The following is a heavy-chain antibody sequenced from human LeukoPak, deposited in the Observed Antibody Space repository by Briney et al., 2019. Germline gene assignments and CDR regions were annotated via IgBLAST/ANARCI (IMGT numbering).Heavy chain of an antibody. CDR3: ARGPINSSGWYYGMDV. CDR2: ISSSSSYI. CDR1: GFTFSSYS. D-gene: IGHD6-19*01. V-gene: IGHV3-21*01. Sequence: GGSLRLSCAASGFTFSSYSMNWVRQAPGKGLEWVSSISSSSSYIYYADSVKGRFTISRDNAKNSLYLQMNSLRAEDTAVYYCARGPINSSGWYYGMDVWGQGTTVTVSS. J-gene: IGHJ6*02.